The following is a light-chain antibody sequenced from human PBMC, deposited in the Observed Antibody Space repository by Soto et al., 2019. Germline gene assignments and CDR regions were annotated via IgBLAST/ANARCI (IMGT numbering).Light chain of an antibody. CDR2: AAS. CDR3: QQLNTYTVT. V-gene: IGKV1-9*01. CDR1: QGISRY. Sequence: IQLTQSPSSRSSSLGDSVTITCRASQGISRYLSWYQQKPGRAPKLLISAASTLQSGVPARFSGSGSGTDFTLSITSLKTEDGATYYCQQLNTYTVTFGGGTKVDIK. J-gene: IGKJ4*01.